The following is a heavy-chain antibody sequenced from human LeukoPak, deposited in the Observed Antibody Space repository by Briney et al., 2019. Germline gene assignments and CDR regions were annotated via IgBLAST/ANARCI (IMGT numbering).Heavy chain of an antibody. Sequence: PGGSLRLSCAASGFIVRDSYMSWVRQAPGRGLEWLSVLYSVGGTYYADSVKGRFTTSRDNSKNTLYIQMNSLRAEDTGVYYCARDGEHVLAHDYWGQGTLVTVSS. V-gene: IGHV3-66*01. CDR2: LYSVGGT. CDR3: ARDGEHVLAHDY. D-gene: IGHD2-15*01. J-gene: IGHJ4*02. CDR1: GFIVRDSY.